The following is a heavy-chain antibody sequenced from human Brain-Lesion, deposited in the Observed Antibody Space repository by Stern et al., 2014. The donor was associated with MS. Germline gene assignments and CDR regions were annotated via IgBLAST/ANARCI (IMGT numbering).Heavy chain of an antibody. CDR3: ATGDFRQQLVPGPYYFYGMDV. V-gene: IGHV1-24*01. J-gene: IGHJ6*02. CDR2: FDPEDGET. CDR1: GYTLTELS. D-gene: IGHD6-13*01. Sequence: VQLVESGAEVKKPGASVKVSCKVSGYTLTELSMHWVRQAPGKGLEWMGSFDPEDGETIYAQKSQGRVTMTEDTSTDTAYMELSSLRSEDTAVYYCATGDFRQQLVPGPYYFYGMDVWGQGTTVTVSS.